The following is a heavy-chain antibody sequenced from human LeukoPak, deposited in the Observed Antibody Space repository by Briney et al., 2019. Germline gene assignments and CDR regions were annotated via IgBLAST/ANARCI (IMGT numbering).Heavy chain of an antibody. D-gene: IGHD6-19*01. CDR1: GYTFTNYT. J-gene: IGHJ4*02. CDR3: AVAYSYSSGWYN. Sequence: SVKVSRKASGYTFTNYTINWVRQAPGQGLEWMGGIIPIFGTANYAQKFQGRVTITADESTSTAYMELSSLRSEDTAVYYCAVAYSYSSGWYNWGQGTLVTVSS. CDR2: IIPIFGTA. V-gene: IGHV1-69*13.